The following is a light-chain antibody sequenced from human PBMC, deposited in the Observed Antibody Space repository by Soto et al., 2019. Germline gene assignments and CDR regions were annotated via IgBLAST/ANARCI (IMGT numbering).Light chain of an antibody. CDR3: QQADSFPIT. J-gene: IGKJ5*01. CDR2: GAS. CDR1: QGIRSW. V-gene: IGKV1D-12*01. Sequence: DIQMTQSPSSVSASVGDRVTITCRASQGIRSWLAWYQQKPGKAPNLLIYGASSLQRGVPSRFSGSGSETDFTPTISSLQPEDFATYYCQQADSFPITFGQGTRVEIK.